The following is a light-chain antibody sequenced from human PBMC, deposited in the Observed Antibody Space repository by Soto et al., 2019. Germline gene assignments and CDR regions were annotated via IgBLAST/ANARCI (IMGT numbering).Light chain of an antibody. Sequence: MTQSPSTLSASVGDRVIITCRASQSMGSNVAWYQQKPGQAPRLLIYGASTRAAGIPARFSGSGSGTEFTLTITSLQSEDFAVYYCQQFHNWPRTFGQGTKVDIK. J-gene: IGKJ1*01. CDR2: GAS. CDR3: QQFHNWPRT. CDR1: QSMGSN. V-gene: IGKV3-15*01.